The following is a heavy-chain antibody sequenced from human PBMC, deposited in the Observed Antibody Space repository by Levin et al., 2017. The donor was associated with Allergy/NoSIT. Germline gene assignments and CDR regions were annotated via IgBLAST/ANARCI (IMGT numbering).Heavy chain of an antibody. V-gene: IGHV3-74*01. Sequence: SCAASGFTFSNYWMHWVRQAPGKGLLWVSRINSDGSSTSYADSVKGRFTISRDNAKNTLYLQMTSLRAEDTAVYYCARLAPVAGRDCWGQGTLVTVSS. CDR1: GFTFSNYW. J-gene: IGHJ4*02. D-gene: IGHD6-19*01. CDR2: INSDGSST. CDR3: ARLAPVAGRDC.